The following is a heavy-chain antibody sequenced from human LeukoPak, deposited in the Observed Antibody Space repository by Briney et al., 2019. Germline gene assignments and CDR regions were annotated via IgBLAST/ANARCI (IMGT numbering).Heavy chain of an antibody. J-gene: IGHJ4*02. D-gene: IGHD6-13*01. CDR3: AKDFEYSGYSSSNFDY. Sequence: GGSLRLSCGASGFTFSSYAMSWVRQAPGKGLEWVSSISGSGGSTYYADSVKGRFTISRDNSKNTLFLQMNSLRAEDTAIYYCAKDFEYSGYSSSNFDYWGLGTLVTVSS. V-gene: IGHV3-23*01. CDR2: ISGSGGST. CDR1: GFTFSSYA.